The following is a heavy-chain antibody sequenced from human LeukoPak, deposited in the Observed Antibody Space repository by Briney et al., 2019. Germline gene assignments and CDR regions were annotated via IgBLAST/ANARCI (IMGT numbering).Heavy chain of an antibody. CDR3: AMDPNRGTDY. J-gene: IGHJ4*02. D-gene: IGHD3-10*01. CDR1: GFTFRSYW. V-gene: IGHV3-7*03. Sequence: GGSLRLSCAASGFTFRSYWMSWVRQAPGKGPEWVANIKEDGSEKYYVDSVKGRFTISRDSAKNSLYLQMNSLRVDDTAVYYCAMDPNRGTDYWGQGVLVTVSS. CDR2: IKEDGSEK.